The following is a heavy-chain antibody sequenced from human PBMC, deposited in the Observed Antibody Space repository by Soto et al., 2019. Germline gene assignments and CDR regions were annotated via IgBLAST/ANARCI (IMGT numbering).Heavy chain of an antibody. CDR2: INPSGGST. Sequence: QVQLVQSGAEVKKPGASVTVSCKASGYTFTSYYIHWVRQAPGQGLEWMGIINPSGGSTSYAEKFQGRVTMTRDTSTSTDYMEVSRLRSEDTAVYYCARDQEPSTLYYDYYYMDVWGKGTTVTVSS. J-gene: IGHJ6*03. V-gene: IGHV1-46*03. CDR1: GYTFTSYY. CDR3: ARDQEPSTLYYDYYYMDV.